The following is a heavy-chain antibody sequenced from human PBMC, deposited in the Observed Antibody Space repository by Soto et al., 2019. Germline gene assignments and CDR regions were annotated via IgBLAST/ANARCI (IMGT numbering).Heavy chain of an antibody. Sequence: SQTLSLARTVSGVYISNKYRSWIRQQPGKGLEWVGYAYYSGSTNYNSSLKSGVTMSGDTSKNQFSLKWNSGTPADTPGYSGARTYSSVGDSYPGGNWFDPWGQGTLVTVSS. D-gene: IGHD2-15*01. V-gene: IGHV4-59*01. J-gene: IGHJ5*02. CDR2: AYYSGST. CDR3: ARTYSSVGDSYPGGNWFDP. CDR1: GVYISNKY.